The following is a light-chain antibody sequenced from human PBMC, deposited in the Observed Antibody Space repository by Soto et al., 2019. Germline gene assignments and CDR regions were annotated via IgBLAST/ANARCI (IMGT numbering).Light chain of an antibody. CDR1: QTVSSN. CDR3: QQYHKWPPLT. Sequence: EIMMTQSPATLSVSPGESATLSCRASQTVSSNLAWYQQKPGQAPRLLIYGASTRATGIPARFSGSGSETEFTLTISSLQSEDCALYYCQQYHKWPPLTFGQGTRLEIK. J-gene: IGKJ5*01. CDR2: GAS. V-gene: IGKV3D-15*01.